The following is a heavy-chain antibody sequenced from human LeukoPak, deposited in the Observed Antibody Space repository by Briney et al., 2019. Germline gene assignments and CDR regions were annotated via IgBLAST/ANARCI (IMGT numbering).Heavy chain of an antibody. J-gene: IGHJ4*02. CDR1: GFTFSRYS. CDR3: AKGGITMVRHTYYFDY. V-gene: IGHV3-7*01. CDR2: IKKDGSEK. Sequence: GGSLRLSCAASGFTFSRYSMNWVRQAPGKGLEWVANIKKDGSEKYYVDSVKGRFTISRDNAKTSLYLQMNSLRAEDTAVYYCAKGGITMVRHTYYFDYWGQGTLVTVSS. D-gene: IGHD3-10*01.